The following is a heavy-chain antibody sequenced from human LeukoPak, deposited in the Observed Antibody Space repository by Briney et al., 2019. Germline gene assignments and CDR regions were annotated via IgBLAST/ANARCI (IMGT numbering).Heavy chain of an antibody. CDR3: ARGFSTGWYFDP. V-gene: IGHV4-61*02. D-gene: IGHD6-19*01. Sequence: PSETLSLTCSVSGASVSSGGYHWSWIRQPAGKEMEWIGRTNPSGDTNYNPSLKSRVTMSIQTSKNQLFLNLISVTAADTALYYCARGFSTGWYFDPWGRGTQVTVSS. CDR1: GASVSSGGYH. J-gene: IGHJ2*01. CDR2: TNPSGDT.